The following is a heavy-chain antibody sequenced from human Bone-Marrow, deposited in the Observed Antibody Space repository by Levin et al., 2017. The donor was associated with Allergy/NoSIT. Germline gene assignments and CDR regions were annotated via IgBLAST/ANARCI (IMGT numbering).Heavy chain of an antibody. J-gene: IGHJ4*02. Sequence: RASVKVSCAASGFTFRDYWVTWIRQAPGKGLEWVANIRQDGREQYSLDSVKGRFTISRDNAKNSLFLQMDSLRADDTAVYYCATDNRGAFAYWGQGTLVTVSS. CDR2: IRQDGREQ. CDR3: ATDNRGAFAY. CDR1: GFTFRDYW. D-gene: IGHD4/OR15-4a*01. V-gene: IGHV3-7*01.